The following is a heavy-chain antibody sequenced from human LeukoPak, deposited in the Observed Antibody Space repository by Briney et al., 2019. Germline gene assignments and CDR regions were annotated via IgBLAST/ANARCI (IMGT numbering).Heavy chain of an antibody. CDR3: ARGLYSSSSLGDC. V-gene: IGHV3-53*01. D-gene: IGHD6-13*01. CDR1: GFTVSSNS. J-gene: IGHJ4*02. Sequence: GGSLRLSCTVSGFTVSSNSMSWVRQAPGKGLEWVSFIYSDNTHYSDSVKGRFTISRDNSKNTLYLQMNSLRAEDTAVYYCARGLYSSSSLGDCWGQGTLVTVSS. CDR2: IYSDNT.